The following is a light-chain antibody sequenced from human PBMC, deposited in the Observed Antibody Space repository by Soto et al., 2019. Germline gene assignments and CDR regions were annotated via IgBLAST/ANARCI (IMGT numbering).Light chain of an antibody. CDR2: GAS. J-gene: IGKJ2*01. CDR1: QRVAGSH. CDR3: QHYGSSPPYT. Sequence: EIVLTQSPGTLSLSPGESATLSCRASQRVAGSHIAWYRQKPGQAPWLLIYGASNRATGMPDRFSGSGSGTDFTLTISRLEAEDSAVYYCQHYGSSPPYTFGQGTKLKIK. V-gene: IGKV3-20*01.